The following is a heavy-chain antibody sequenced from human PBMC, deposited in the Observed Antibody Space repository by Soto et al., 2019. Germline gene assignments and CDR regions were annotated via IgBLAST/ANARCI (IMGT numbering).Heavy chain of an antibody. Sequence: SVKVSCKASAGSFRTYAISWVRQAPGQGLEWMGGIIPSFHAANYAQKFQDRVTFSADESTSTAYMELSSLRSEDTAVYYCARNVGDLSLASYYFDDWGQGTRVIVSS. CDR2: IIPSFHAA. D-gene: IGHD3-16*02. CDR3: ARNVGDLSLASYYFDD. CDR1: AGSFRTYA. V-gene: IGHV1-69*13. J-gene: IGHJ4*02.